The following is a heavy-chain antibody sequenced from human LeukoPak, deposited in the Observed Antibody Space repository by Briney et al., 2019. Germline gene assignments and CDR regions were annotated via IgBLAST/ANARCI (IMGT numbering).Heavy chain of an antibody. Sequence: GRSLRVSCAASGFTFSSYGMHWVRQAPGKGLEWVAVIWYDGSNKYYADSVKGRFTISRDNSKNTLYLQMNSLRAEDTAVYYCARGADGDFFDYWGQGTLVTVSS. CDR1: GFTFSSYG. V-gene: IGHV3-33*01. CDR3: ARGADGDFFDY. D-gene: IGHD2-21*01. J-gene: IGHJ4*02. CDR2: IWYDGSNK.